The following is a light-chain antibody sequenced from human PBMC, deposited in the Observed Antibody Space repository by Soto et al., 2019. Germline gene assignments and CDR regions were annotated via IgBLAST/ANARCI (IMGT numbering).Light chain of an antibody. CDR2: EVS. V-gene: IGLV2-14*01. J-gene: IGLJ1*01. CDR3: GSYSMSXAYL. CDR1: SSDVGGYDY. Sequence: QSVLTQPASVSGSPVQSITISCTGTSSDVGGYDYSSWYQLHPGKAPKLMLFEVSNRPSGFCYRFAGSKSGNTASLTISGLPAEDEADYFCGSYSMSXAYLVGPGIKVXV.